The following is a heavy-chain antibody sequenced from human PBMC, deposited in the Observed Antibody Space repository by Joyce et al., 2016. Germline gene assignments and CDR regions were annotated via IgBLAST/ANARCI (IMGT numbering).Heavy chain of an antibody. D-gene: IGHD4-17*01. J-gene: IGHJ4*02. CDR1: GFTGSSNY. V-gene: IGHV3-53*01. CDR3: ARSLAYDYGDYIFNY. Sequence: EVQLVESGGGLIQPGGSLSLSCAASGFTGSSNYMSWVRQAPGKGLEWVSIIYSGGSGGSTYYADSVKGRFTISRDNSKNTLYLQMSSLRAEDTAVYYCARSLAYDYGDYIFNYWGQGTLVSVSS. CDR2: IYSGGSGGST.